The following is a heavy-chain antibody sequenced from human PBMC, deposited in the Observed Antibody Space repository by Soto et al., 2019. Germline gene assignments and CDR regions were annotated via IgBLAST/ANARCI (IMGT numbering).Heavy chain of an antibody. CDR1: GYTFINYY. V-gene: IGHV1-2*02. CDR2: ISPKSGGT. D-gene: IGHD2-21*02. CDR3: ARPPGYISDWHYFDL. Sequence: ASVKVSCKASGYTFINYYMHWVRQAPGQGFEWMGRISPKSGGTNYAQKFQGRVRMNWETSLKTAYMELSSLKSDDTAVYYCARPPGYISDWHYFDLWGQGTLVTVSS. J-gene: IGHJ4*02.